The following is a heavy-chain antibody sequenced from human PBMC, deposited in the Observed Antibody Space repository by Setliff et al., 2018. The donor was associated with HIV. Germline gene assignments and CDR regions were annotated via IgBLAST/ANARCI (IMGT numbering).Heavy chain of an antibody. Sequence: PSETLSLTCAVYGGSFSAYHWSWIRQTPGKGLEWLGEINHSGSTNYNPSLKSRVIISLDTSKKQFSLKLNSVTAADTAVYYCARGSTCIGGGCLTYYYYYYGLDVWGQGTTVTVSS. CDR1: GGSFSAYH. CDR3: ARGSTCIGGGCLTYYYYYYGLDV. D-gene: IGHD2-8*02. CDR2: INHSGST. V-gene: IGHV4-34*01. J-gene: IGHJ6*02.